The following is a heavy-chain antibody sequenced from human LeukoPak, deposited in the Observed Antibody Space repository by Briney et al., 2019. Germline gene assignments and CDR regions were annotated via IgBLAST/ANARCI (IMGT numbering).Heavy chain of an antibody. J-gene: IGHJ4*02. D-gene: IGHD2-2*01. CDR2: IWYDGTNK. V-gene: IGHV3-33*06. Sequence: GGALRLSCAASGFTFSSYGMHWGRQAPGKGRGWVAVIWYDGTNKYYADSVKGRFTISRDNYKNTLYRQMNSLRAENTAVYYCAKEPCGSSSCRFDYWGQGTLVTVSS. CDR3: AKEPCGSSSCRFDY. CDR1: GFTFSSYG.